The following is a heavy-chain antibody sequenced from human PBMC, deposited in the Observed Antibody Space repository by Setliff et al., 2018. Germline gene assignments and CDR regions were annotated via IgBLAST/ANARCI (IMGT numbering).Heavy chain of an antibody. Sequence: SVKVSCKASGGTFSSYAISWVRQAPGQGLEWMGGIIPILGIANYAQKFQGRVTITADKSTSTAYMELSSLRSEDTAVYYCARNGDSSGYSYDAFDIWGQGTMVPV. CDR2: IIPILGIA. CDR1: GGTFSSYA. CDR3: ARNGDSSGYSYDAFDI. V-gene: IGHV1-69*10. D-gene: IGHD3-22*01. J-gene: IGHJ3*02.